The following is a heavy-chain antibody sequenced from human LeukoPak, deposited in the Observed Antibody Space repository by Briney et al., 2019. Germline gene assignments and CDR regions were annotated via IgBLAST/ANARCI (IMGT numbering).Heavy chain of an antibody. V-gene: IGHV4-34*01. Sequence: KPSETLSLTCAVYGGSFSGYYWSWIRQPPGKGLEWIGEINHSGSTNYNPSLKSRVTISVDTSKNQFSLKLSSVTAADTAVYYCARDPAPYCSGGSCYSAFDIWGQGTMVTVSS. D-gene: IGHD2-15*01. CDR1: GGSFSGYY. CDR2: INHSGST. J-gene: IGHJ3*02. CDR3: ARDPAPYCSGGSCYSAFDI.